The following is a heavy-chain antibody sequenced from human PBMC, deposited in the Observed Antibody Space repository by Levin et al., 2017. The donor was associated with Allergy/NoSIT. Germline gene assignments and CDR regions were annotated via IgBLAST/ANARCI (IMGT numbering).Heavy chain of an antibody. J-gene: IGHJ6*02. V-gene: IGHV4-4*02. D-gene: IGHD3-3*01. CDR3: AGSSFYSLGA. Sequence: MASETLSLTCTISSGSITSYWWTWVRQPPGKGLEWIGEVYHSGSTNYNPSLQSRVTISVDKSTNQFFLKLSSVTAADTAVYYCAGSSFYSLGAWGQGTTVTVSS. CDR2: VYHSGST. CDR1: SGSITSYW.